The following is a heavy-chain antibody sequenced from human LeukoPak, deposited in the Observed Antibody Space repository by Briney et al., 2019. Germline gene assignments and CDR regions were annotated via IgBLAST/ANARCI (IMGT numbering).Heavy chain of an antibody. CDR2: IYYSGST. Sequence: SETLSLTCTVSGGSISSSSYYWGWIRQPPGKGLEWIGSIYYSGSTYYNPSLKSRVTISVDTSKNQFSLKLSSVTAADTAVYYCARISDFWSGYYVFYFDYWGQGTLVTVSS. D-gene: IGHD3-3*01. CDR3: ARISDFWSGYYVFYFDY. V-gene: IGHV4-39*07. CDR1: GGSISSSSYY. J-gene: IGHJ4*02.